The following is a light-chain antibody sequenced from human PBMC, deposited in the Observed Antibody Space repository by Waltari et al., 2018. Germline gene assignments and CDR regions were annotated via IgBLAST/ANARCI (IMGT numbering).Light chain of an antibody. J-gene: IGKJ1*01. CDR2: WAA. Sequence: DSVMTQSPDSLAVSLGERATINCKSSQSVLYSSNNKNYLAWYQQKPGQPPKLLIYWAATRESGVPDRFRGSGSGTDFTLTISSLQAEDVAVYYGQQYYSTPWTFGQGTKVEIK. V-gene: IGKV4-1*01. CDR3: QQYYSTPWT. CDR1: QSVLYSSNNKNY.